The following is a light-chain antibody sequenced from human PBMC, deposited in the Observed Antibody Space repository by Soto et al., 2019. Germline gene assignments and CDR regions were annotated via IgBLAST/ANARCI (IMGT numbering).Light chain of an antibody. V-gene: IGLV1-40*01. Sequence: QSVLTQPPSVSGAPGQRVTISCTGSSSNIGAGYDVHWYQQLPGTAPKLLIYGNSNRPSGVPDRFSGSKSGTSASLAITGLQVEDEADYYCQSYDSSLRVEVFGTGTKLTVL. CDR1: SSNIGAGYD. CDR3: QSYDSSLRVEV. J-gene: IGLJ1*01. CDR2: GNS.